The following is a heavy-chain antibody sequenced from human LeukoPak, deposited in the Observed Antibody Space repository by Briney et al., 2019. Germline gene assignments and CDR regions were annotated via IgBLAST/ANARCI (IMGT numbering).Heavy chain of an antibody. J-gene: IGHJ4*02. CDR3: ARGPITGTTRFDY. V-gene: IGHV4-34*01. CDR2: INHSGST. D-gene: IGHD1-7*01. CDR1: GGSFSGYY. Sequence: SETLSLTCAVYGGSFSGYYWSWIRQPPGKRLEWIGEINHSGSTNYNPSLKSRVTISVDTSKNQFSLKLSSVTAADTAVYYCARGPITGTTRFDYWGQGTLVTVSS.